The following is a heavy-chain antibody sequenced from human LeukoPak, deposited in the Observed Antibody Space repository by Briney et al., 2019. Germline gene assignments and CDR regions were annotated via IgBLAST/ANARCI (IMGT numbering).Heavy chain of an antibody. CDR2: IYYSGST. V-gene: IGHV4-39*01. D-gene: IGHD2/OR15-2a*01. J-gene: IGHJ2*01. CDR3: ARAFRARYFDL. CDR1: GGSITTSSYY. Sequence: KPSETLSLTCTVSGGSITTSSYYWGWIRQPPGKGLEWIGIIYYSGSTYYNPSLKGRVTISVDTSKNQSSLKLSSVTAADTAVYYCARAFRARYFDLWGRGTLVTVSS.